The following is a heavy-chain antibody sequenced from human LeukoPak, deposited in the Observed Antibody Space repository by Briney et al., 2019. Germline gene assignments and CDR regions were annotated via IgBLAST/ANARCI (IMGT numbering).Heavy chain of an antibody. D-gene: IGHD3-10*01. CDR2: ISGTAENT. J-gene: IGHJ4*02. Sequence: GGSLRLSCAASGLIFSSYPMSWVRQAPGKGLEWVSAISGTAENTYYADSVKGRFSISRDNSRNTVHLQMNSLRPEDTAVYYCANQRGGFWGQGTLVTVSS. CDR1: GLIFSSYP. V-gene: IGHV3-23*01. CDR3: ANQRGGF.